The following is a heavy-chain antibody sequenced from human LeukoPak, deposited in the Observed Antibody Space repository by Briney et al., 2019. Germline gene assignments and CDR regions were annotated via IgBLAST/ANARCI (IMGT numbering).Heavy chain of an antibody. J-gene: IGHJ4*02. CDR1: GGTFSSYA. Sequence: SVKVSCKASGGTFSSYAISWVRQAPGQGLEWMGRIIPIFGTANYAQKFQGRVTITTDESTSTAYMELSSLRSEDTAVYYCASPDCSGGSCSTEPNFDYWGQGTLVTVSS. CDR3: ASPDCSGGSCSTEPNFDY. V-gene: IGHV1-69*05. CDR2: IIPIFGTA. D-gene: IGHD2-15*01.